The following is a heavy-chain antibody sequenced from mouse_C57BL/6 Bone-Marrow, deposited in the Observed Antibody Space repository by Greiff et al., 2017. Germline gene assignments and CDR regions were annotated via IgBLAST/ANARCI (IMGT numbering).Heavy chain of an antibody. D-gene: IGHD1-1*01. CDR2: LYIGNGYT. CDR3: ARPNFYGSSYWGYVDV. V-gene: IGHV1-58*01. CDR1: GYTFTSYG. J-gene: IGHJ1*03. Sequence: EVKLQESGAELVRPGSSVKMSCKTSGYTFTSYGINWVKQRPGQGLEWIGYLYIGNGYTEYNETFKGKATLTSDTSSSTAYMQLSSLTSEDSAIYFCARPNFYGSSYWGYVDVGGTGTTVTVSS.